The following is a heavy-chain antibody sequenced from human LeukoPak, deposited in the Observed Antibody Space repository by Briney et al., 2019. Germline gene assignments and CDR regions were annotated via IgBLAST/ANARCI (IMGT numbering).Heavy chain of an antibody. CDR3: ARGRGYYDSSGYYYHY. D-gene: IGHD3-22*01. Sequence: SETLSLTCTVSGGSISSYYWSWIRQPPGKGLEWIGYIYYSGSTNYNPSLKSRVTISVDTSKNQFSLKLSSVTAADTAVYYCARGRGYYDSSGYYYHYWGQGTLVTVSS. CDR2: IYYSGST. J-gene: IGHJ4*02. CDR1: GGSISSYY. V-gene: IGHV4-59*12.